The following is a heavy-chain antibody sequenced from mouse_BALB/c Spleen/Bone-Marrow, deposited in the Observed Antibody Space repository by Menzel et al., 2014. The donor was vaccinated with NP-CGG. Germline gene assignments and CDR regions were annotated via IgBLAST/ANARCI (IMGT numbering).Heavy chain of an antibody. J-gene: IGHJ1*01. D-gene: IGHD1-1*01. CDR3: ASYYYGRYFDV. Sequence: VQLQQSGAELVKPGASVKLSCTASGFNIXDTYMHWVKQRPEQGLEWIGRIDPANGNTKYDPKFQGKATITADTSSNTAYLQLSGLTSEDTAVYYCASYYYGRYFDVWGAGTTVTVSS. CDR2: IDPANGNT. V-gene: IGHV14-3*02. CDR1: GFNIXDTY.